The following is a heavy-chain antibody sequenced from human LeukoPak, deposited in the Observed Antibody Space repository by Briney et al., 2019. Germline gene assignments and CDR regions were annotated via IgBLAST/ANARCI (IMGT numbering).Heavy chain of an antibody. CDR3: AKDREVAGTFDY. J-gene: IGHJ4*02. Sequence: GGSLRLSCAASGFTFSIYAMSWVRQAPGKGLEWVSAISGSGGSTYYADSVKGRFTISRDNSKNTLYLQMNSLRAEDTAVYYGAKDREVAGTFDYWGQGNLVTVSS. V-gene: IGHV3-23*01. CDR2: ISGSGGST. D-gene: IGHD6-19*01. CDR1: GFTFSIYA.